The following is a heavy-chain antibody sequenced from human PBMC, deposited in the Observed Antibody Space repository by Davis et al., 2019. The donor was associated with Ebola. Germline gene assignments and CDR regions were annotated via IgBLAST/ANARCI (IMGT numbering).Heavy chain of an antibody. Sequence: PGRSLRLSCTDSVITFSSYAMTWVRQAPGKGLEWVSAISGSGGNTYYADSVKGRFTISRDNSKKTLYLQMNSLRAEDTAVYYCAKSGLSFGVVKYHYGMDVWGKGTTVTVSS. CDR3: AKSGLSFGVVKYHYGMDV. CDR1: VITFSSYA. J-gene: IGHJ6*04. V-gene: IGHV3-23*01. CDR2: ISGSGGNT. D-gene: IGHD3-3*01.